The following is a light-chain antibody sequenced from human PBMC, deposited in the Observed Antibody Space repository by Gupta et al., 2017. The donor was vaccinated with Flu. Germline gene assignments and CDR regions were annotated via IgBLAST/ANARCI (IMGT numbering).Light chain of an antibody. CDR1: SSDVGGYKY. J-gene: IGLJ3*02. Sequence: SVTISCTGTSSDVGGYKYVYWYQQPAGHAPKLMIYDVTRRPSGVPDRFSGSKSGNTASLTISGRQADDDADYYCCSYAGRNTGVFGGGTKLTVL. CDR3: CSYAGRNTGV. CDR2: DVT. V-gene: IGLV2-11*01.